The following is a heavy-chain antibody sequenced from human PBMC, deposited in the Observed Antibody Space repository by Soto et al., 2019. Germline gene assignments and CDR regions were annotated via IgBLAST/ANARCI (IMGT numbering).Heavy chain of an antibody. CDR2: ISPFTGDT. V-gene: IGHV1-18*04. CDR3: ARSCSGGSCHSAY. D-gene: IGHD2-15*01. CDR1: GYSFTNYG. Sequence: ASVKVSCKNSGYSFTNYGINWVRQAPGQGLEWMGWISPFTGDTHYTQSLQGRITVTTDTSTNTAYMELRSLRSADTAVYYCARSCSGGSCHSAYWGQGTLVTVSS. J-gene: IGHJ4*02.